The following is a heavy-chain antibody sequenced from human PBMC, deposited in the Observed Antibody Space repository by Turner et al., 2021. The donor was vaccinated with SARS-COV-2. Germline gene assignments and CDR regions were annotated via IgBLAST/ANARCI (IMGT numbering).Heavy chain of an antibody. Sequence: QVQLVESGGGGVQPGASRGLSCEASGFTFRNHGMHWARQAPGKGREWVTIIWKDGSNKYYTDSVRGRFTISRDNSKNTLYLQMNSLRAEDTAVYYCARGCGGGSGCFLIDYWGQGTLVTVSS. CDR1: GFTFRNHG. CDR2: IWKDGSNK. CDR3: ARGCGGGSGCFLIDY. V-gene: IGHV3-33*01. J-gene: IGHJ4*02. D-gene: IGHD2-15*01.